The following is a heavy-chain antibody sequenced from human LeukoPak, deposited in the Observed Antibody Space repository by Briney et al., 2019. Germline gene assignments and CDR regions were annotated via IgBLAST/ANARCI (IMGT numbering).Heavy chain of an antibody. Sequence: WGSLRLSCAASGFTFSNYAMSWVRQAPGKGLEWVSAITGSGGNTYYADSVKGRFTISRDNSKNTVFLQMNSLRAEDTAVYYCAKWGDYDVLTGYYVSDYWGQGTLVTVSS. D-gene: IGHD3-9*01. J-gene: IGHJ4*02. CDR1: GFTFSNYA. CDR2: ITGSGGNT. CDR3: AKWGDYDVLTGYYVSDY. V-gene: IGHV3-23*01.